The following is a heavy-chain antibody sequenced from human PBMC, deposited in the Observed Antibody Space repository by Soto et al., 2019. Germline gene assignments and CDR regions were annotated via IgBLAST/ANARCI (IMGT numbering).Heavy chain of an antibody. Sequence: SSETLSLTCTVSGVSISSYYWSWIRQPPGKGLEWIGYIYYSGSTNYNPSLKSRVTISVDTSKNQFSLKLSSVTAADTAVYYCARSPEATVTAFDYWGQGTLVTVSS. CDR3: ARSPEATVTAFDY. J-gene: IGHJ4*02. CDR1: GVSISSYY. CDR2: IYYSGST. D-gene: IGHD4-17*01. V-gene: IGHV4-59*12.